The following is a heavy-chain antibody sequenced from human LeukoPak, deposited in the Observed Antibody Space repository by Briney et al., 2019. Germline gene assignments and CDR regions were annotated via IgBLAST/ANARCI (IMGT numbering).Heavy chain of an antibody. J-gene: IGHJ4*02. CDR1: VGSLSRYY. Sequence: SETLSLTCAVSVGSLSRYYWSWVRAPPGKGLEWIGYIYYGVSTNYNPSLKSRVTISVDTSKNQISLKLSSVTAADTAVYYCARVGYSSSWYSVDYWGQGTLVTVSS. CDR3: ARVGYSSSWYSVDY. D-gene: IGHD6-13*01. V-gene: IGHV4-59*01. CDR2: IYYGVST.